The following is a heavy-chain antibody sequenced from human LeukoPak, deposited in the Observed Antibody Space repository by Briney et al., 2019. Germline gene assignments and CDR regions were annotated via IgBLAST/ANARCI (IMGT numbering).Heavy chain of an antibody. V-gene: IGHV3-48*03. D-gene: IGHD3-22*01. CDR1: GFTFSSYE. CDR3: ARDWAPYDSSGYYDY. CDR2: ISSSGSTI. Sequence: GGSLRLSCAASGFTFSSYEMNWVRQAPGKGPEWVSYISSSGSTIYYADSVKGRFTISRDNAKNSLYLQMNSLRAEDTAVYYCARDWAPYDSSGYYDYWGQGTLVTVSS. J-gene: IGHJ4*02.